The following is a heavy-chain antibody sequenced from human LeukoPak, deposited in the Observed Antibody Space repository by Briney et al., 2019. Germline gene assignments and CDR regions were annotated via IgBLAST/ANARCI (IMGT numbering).Heavy chain of an antibody. CDR3: ARGPITYYYGSGSYYIFDY. D-gene: IGHD3-10*01. V-gene: IGHV4-34*01. CDR2: INHSGST. Sequence: SETLSLTCAVYGGSFSGYYWSWIRQPPGKGLEWIGEINHSGSTNYNPSLKSRVTISVGTSKNQFSLKLSSVTAADTAVYYCARGPITYYYGSGSYYIFDYWGQGTLVTVSS. CDR1: GGSFSGYY. J-gene: IGHJ4*02.